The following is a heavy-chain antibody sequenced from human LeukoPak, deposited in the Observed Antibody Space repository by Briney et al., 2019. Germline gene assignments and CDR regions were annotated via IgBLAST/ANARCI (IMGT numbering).Heavy chain of an antibody. V-gene: IGHV4-34*01. J-gene: IGHJ4*02. Sequence: SETLSLTCAVYGGSFSGYYWSWIRQPPGKGLEWIGEINHSGSTNYNPSLKSRVTISVDTSKNQFSLKLSSVTAADTAVYYCGRGPGGLKLFGRGEYFDYWGQETLVTVSS. CDR1: GGSFSGYY. D-gene: IGHD3-3*01. CDR3: GRGPGGLKLFGRGEYFDY. CDR2: INHSGST.